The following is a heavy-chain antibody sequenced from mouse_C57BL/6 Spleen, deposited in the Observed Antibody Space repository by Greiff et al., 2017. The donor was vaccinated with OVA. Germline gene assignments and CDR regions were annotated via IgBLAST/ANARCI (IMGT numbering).Heavy chain of an antibody. CDR3: TNGPLDY. V-gene: IGHV1-15*01. CDR2: IDPETGGT. Sequence: VQLQESGAELVRPGASVTLSCKASGYTFTDYEMHWVKQTPVHGLEWIGAIDPETGGTAYNQKFKGKAILTADKSSSTAYMELRSLTSEDSAVYYCTNGPLDYWGQGTTLTVSS. J-gene: IGHJ2*01. CDR1: GYTFTDYE.